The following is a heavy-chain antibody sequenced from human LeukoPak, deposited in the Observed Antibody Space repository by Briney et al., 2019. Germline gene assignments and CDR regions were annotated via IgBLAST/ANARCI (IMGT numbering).Heavy chain of an antibody. J-gene: IGHJ6*04. V-gene: IGHV4-59*08. D-gene: IGHD3-16*02. CDR3: ARLSYAYYGMDV. CDR2: MYYGGRT. Sequence: SETLSLTCTVSGDSTSGYYWSWIRQPPGKGLEWIGYMYYGGRTNYHPSLKSRVTISVDTSKKQCSLKLSAVTAADTAVYYCARLSYAYYGMDVWGEGTTVTVSS. CDR1: GDSTSGYY.